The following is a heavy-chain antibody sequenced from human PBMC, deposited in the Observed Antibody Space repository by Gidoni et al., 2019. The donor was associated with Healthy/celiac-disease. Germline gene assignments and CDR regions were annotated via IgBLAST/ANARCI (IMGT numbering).Heavy chain of an antibody. CDR1: GGSISSSSYY. D-gene: IGHD3-22*01. V-gene: IGHV4-39*01. CDR2: IYYSGST. Sequence: QLQLQESGPGLVKPSETLSLTCTVSGGSISSSSYYWGWIRQPPGKGLEWIGSIYYSGSTYYNPSLKSRVTISVDTSKNQFSLKLSSVTAADTAVYYCARLPRNGYYYFDYWGQGTLVTVSS. CDR3: ARLPRNGYYYFDY. J-gene: IGHJ4*02.